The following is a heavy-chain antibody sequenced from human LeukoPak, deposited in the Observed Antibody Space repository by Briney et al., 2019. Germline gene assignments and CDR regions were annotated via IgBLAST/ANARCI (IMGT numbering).Heavy chain of an antibody. CDR2: IKQDGSEK. Sequence: GESLRLSCAASGFTFSTYHMIWVRQAPGKGLEWVANIKQDGSEKYYVDSVKGRFTISRDNAKNSLYLQMNSLRAEDTAVYYCARKQQLVSWGYYYYYYMDVWGKGTTVTVSS. D-gene: IGHD6-13*01. CDR3: ARKQQLVSWGYYYYYYMDV. CDR1: GFTFSTYH. V-gene: IGHV3-7*01. J-gene: IGHJ6*03.